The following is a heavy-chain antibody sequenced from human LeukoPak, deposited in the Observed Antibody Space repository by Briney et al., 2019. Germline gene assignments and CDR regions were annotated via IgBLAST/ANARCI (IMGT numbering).Heavy chain of an antibody. V-gene: IGHV3-30*02. Sequence: GGSLRLSCAASGFTFSSYGMHWVRQAPGKGLEWVAFIRYDGSNKYYADSVKGRFTISRDNSKNTLYLQVNSLRAEDTAVYYCAKFVAALGAPHYYFDSWGQGTLVTVSS. J-gene: IGHJ4*02. D-gene: IGHD2-21*01. CDR1: GFTFSSYG. CDR3: AKFVAALGAPHYYFDS. CDR2: IRYDGSNK.